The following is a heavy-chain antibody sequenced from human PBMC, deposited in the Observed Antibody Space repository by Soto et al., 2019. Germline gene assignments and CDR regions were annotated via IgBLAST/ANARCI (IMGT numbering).Heavy chain of an antibody. CDR3: ARDLPPVDF. Sequence: QIQLVQSGAEVKKPGASVKVSCKASGYTFSSYHITWVRQAPGQGLEWMGWISAYNGNTNYAQNLQGRVTMTTDPTTSTAYMELRSLRSDDTAVYYCARDLPPVDFWGQGTLVTVSS. V-gene: IGHV1-18*01. CDR2: ISAYNGNT. J-gene: IGHJ4*02. CDR1: GYTFSSYH.